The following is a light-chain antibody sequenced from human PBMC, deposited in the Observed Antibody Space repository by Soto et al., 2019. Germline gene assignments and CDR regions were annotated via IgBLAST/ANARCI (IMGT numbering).Light chain of an antibody. CDR2: DVS. V-gene: IGLV2-11*01. CDR3: SSFVGPYTYV. CDR1: SSDVGAYDY. J-gene: IGLJ1*01. Sequence: QSALTQPRSVSGSPGQSVTISCTGTSSDVGAYDYVSWYQHHPGKAPKVTMYDVSKRPSGVPDRFSGSKSGNTASLTISGLQPEDEADYYCSSFVGPYTYVFGTGTKLTVL.